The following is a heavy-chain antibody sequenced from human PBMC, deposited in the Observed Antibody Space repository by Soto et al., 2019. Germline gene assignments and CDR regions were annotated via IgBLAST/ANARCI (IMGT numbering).Heavy chain of an antibody. CDR3: AREIITMIVVVRGFYYYYGMDV. CDR2: TYYRSKWYN. CDR1: GDSVSSNSAA. V-gene: IGHV6-1*01. D-gene: IGHD3-22*01. Sequence: SQTLSLTCAISGDSVSSNSAAWNWIRQSPSRGLEWLGRTYYRSKWYNDYAVSVKSRITINPDTSKNQFSLQLNSVTPEDTAVYYCAREIITMIVVVRGFYYYYGMDVWGQGTTVTVSS. J-gene: IGHJ6*02.